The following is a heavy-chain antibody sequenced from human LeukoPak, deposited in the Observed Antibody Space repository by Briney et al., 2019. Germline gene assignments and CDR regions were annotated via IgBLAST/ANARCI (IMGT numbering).Heavy chain of an antibody. J-gene: IGHJ6*03. CDR1: GGSINRSSYY. CDR2: IYYSGST. D-gene: IGHD3-10*01. V-gene: IGHV4-39*07. CDR3: ARGSLGMWTWTHSGYYYMDV. Sequence: SETLSLTCTVSGGSINRSSYYWVWIRQPPGKGLEWIGSIYYSGSTNYNPSLKSRVTISVDTSKNQFSLKLSSVTAADTAVYYCARGSLGMWTWTHSGYYYMDVWGKGTTVTVSS.